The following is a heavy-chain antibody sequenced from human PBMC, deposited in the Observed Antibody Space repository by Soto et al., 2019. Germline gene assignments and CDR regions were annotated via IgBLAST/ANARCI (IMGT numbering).Heavy chain of an antibody. CDR1: DGPFSGYF. Sequence: QVQLQQWGAGLLKPSETLALTCAVYDGPFSGYFWSWIRQSPGKGLEWIGEINHSGRTNYNPSLKSRVSMSVDTSKNQFSLKLTSVTAADTATYYCARDKVANYYGTASYNSWGQGTLITVSA. J-gene: IGHJ5*02. V-gene: IGHV4-34*01. CDR3: ARDKVANYYGTASYNS. CDR2: INHSGRT. D-gene: IGHD3-10*01.